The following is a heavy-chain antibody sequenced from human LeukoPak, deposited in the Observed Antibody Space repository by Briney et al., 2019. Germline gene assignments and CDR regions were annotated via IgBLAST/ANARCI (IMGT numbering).Heavy chain of an antibody. CDR3: ARNNDMDV. D-gene: IGHD1/OR15-1a*01. J-gene: IGHJ6*02. CDR1: GFILSNHW. CDR2: VNKDGSEK. Sequence: GSSLRLSCAASGFILSNHWMTWVRQAPGRGPEWVANVNKDGSEKYYVDSVKGRFTISRDTAKNSLYLQMNNLRAEDTALYYCARNNDMDVWGQGTTVIVSS. V-gene: IGHV3-7*03.